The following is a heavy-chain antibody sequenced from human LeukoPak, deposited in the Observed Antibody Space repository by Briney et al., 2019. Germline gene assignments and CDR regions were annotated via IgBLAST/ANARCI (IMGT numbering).Heavy chain of an antibody. J-gene: IGHJ5*02. CDR1: GGSISSGGYY. CDR2: IYYRGST. Sequence: SETLSLTCTVSGGSISSGGYYWSWIRQHPGKGLEGIGYIYYRGSTYYNPSLQSRVTISVDTPKNQFSLKLSSVTAPDPAVYYCARDVVPAAIRELRWFEPWGQGPLVTVSS. V-gene: IGHV4-31*03. CDR3: ARDVVPAAIRELRWFEP. D-gene: IGHD2-2*01.